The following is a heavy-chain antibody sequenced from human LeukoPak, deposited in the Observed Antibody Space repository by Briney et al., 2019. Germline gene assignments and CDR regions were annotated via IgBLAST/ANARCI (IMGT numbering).Heavy chain of an antibody. CDR2: IWYDGSNK. D-gene: IGHD3-22*01. CDR3: AKEDREGYYYDSSGYSFDY. CDR1: GFTFSSYG. J-gene: IGHJ4*02. Sequence: SGGSLRLSCAASGFTFSSYGMHWVRQAPGKGLEWVAVIWYDGSNKYHADSVKGRFTISRDNSKNTLYLQMNSLRAEDTAVYYCAKEDREGYYYDSSGYSFDYWGQGTLVTVSS. V-gene: IGHV3-33*06.